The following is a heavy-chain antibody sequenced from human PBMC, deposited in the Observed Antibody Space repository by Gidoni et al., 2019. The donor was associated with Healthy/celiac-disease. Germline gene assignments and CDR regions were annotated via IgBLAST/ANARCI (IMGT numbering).Heavy chain of an antibody. D-gene: IGHD2-2*01. Sequence: EVQLVESGGGLAKPGGSLRLSCAASGFTFSSDSMNWVRQAPGKGLEWVSSISSISSYIYYADSVKGRFTISRDNAKNSLYLQMNSLRAEDTAVYYCARDRQVVPAARSASYYYGMDVWGQGTTVTVSS. CDR3: ARDRQVVPAARSASYYYGMDV. CDR2: ISSISSYI. V-gene: IGHV3-21*01. CDR1: GFTFSSDS. J-gene: IGHJ6*02.